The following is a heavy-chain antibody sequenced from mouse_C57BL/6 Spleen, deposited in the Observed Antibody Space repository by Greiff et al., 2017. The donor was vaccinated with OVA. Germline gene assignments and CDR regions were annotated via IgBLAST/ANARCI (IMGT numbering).Heavy chain of an antibody. CDR2: IHPNSGST. Sequence: QVHVKQSGAELVKPGASVKLSCKASGYTFTSYWMHWVKQRPGQGLEWIGMIHPNSGSTNYNEKFKSKATLTVDKSSSTAYMQLSSLTSEDSAVYYCARSGYQAYWGQGTLVTVSA. CDR3: ARSGYQAY. D-gene: IGHD3-1*01. J-gene: IGHJ3*01. V-gene: IGHV1-64*01. CDR1: GYTFTSYW.